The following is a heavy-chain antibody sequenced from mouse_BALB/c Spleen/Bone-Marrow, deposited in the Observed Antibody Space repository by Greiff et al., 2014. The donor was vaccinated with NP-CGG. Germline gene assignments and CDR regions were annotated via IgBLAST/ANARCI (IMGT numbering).Heavy chain of an antibody. Sequence: QVQLQQPGAELVRPGASVKLSCKTSGYIFTSYWIHWVKQRSGQGLEWIARIYPGSGSTYYNEKFEGKATLTADKSSSTAYMQLSSLKSGDSAVYFCASGVTTGWFVYWGQGTLVTVSA. CDR1: GYIFTSYW. V-gene: IGHV1-76*01. CDR3: ASGVTTGWFVY. CDR2: IYPGSGST. D-gene: IGHD2-2*01. J-gene: IGHJ3*01.